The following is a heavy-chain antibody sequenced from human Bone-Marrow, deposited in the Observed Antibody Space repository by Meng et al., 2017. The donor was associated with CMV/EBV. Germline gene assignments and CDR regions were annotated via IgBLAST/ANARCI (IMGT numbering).Heavy chain of an antibody. D-gene: IGHD5-24*01. CDR3: ARLERGY. CDR2: IDWDDGK. Sequence: SGPTLVKPTQTLTLTCAFSGFSLTTTGMRVSWVRQPPGKALEWLARIDWDDGKFYSTSLKTRLTVSKDTSKNQVVLTMTNMDPVDTATYYCARLERGYWGQGTLVTVSS. J-gene: IGHJ4*02. CDR1: GFSLTTTGMR. V-gene: IGHV2-70D*14.